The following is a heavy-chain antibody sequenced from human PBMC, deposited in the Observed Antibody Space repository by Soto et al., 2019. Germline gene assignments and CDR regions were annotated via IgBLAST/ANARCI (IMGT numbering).Heavy chain of an antibody. D-gene: IGHD3-22*01. CDR1: GGTFSIYT. Sequence: SVKVSCKVSGGTFSIYTISWVRQAPGRGLEWMGRIIPILGIANYAQKFQGRVTITADKSTSTAYMELSSLRSEDTAVYYCASTREGYYDSSGRSVDYWGQGTLVTVSS. CDR2: IIPILGIA. V-gene: IGHV1-69*02. J-gene: IGHJ4*02. CDR3: ASTREGYYDSSGRSVDY.